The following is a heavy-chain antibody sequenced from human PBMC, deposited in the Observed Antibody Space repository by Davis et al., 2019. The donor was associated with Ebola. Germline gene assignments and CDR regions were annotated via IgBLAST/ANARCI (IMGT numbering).Heavy chain of an antibody. J-gene: IGHJ5*02. CDR3: ARVFDVVVP. CDR1: GFTFGTHA. D-gene: IGHD2-15*01. CDR2: ISVSGANT. Sequence: GGSLRLSCAASGFTFGTHARSWVRQAPGKGLEWVSAISVSGANTYYADFAKGRFTISRDSSRNILYLQMNSLRAEDTAVYYCARVFDVVVPWGQGTLVTVSS. V-gene: IGHV3-23*01.